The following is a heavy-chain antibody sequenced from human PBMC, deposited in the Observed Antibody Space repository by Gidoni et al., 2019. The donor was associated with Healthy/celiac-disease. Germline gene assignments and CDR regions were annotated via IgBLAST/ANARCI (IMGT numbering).Heavy chain of an antibody. D-gene: IGHD1-7*01. CDR3: ARFSWNYEEDY. CDR1: GFTFSSYS. CDR2: ISSSSSTI. Sequence: EVQLVESGGGLVQPGGSLRLSCAASGFTFSSYSMNWVRQAPGKGLEWVSYISSSSSTIYYADSVKGRFTNSRDKAKNSLYLQMNSLRAEDTAVYYCARFSWNYEEDYWGQGTLVTVSS. J-gene: IGHJ4*02. V-gene: IGHV3-48*01.